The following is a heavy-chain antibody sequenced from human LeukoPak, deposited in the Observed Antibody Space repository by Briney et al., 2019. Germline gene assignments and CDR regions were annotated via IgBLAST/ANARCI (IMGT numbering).Heavy chain of an antibody. D-gene: IGHD3-10*01. V-gene: IGHV4-39*07. CDR3: ARVEGPGSYFDY. CDR1: GGSISSSSYY. Sequence: PSETLSLTCTVSGGSISSSSYYWGWIRQPPGKGLEWIGSIYYSGSTYYNPSLKSRVTISVDTSKNQFSLKLSSVTAADTAVYYCARVEGPGSYFDYWGQGTLVTVSS. J-gene: IGHJ4*02. CDR2: IYYSGST.